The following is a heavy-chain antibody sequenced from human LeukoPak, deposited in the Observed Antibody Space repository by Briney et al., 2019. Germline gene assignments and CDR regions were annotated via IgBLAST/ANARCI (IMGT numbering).Heavy chain of an antibody. J-gene: IGHJ5*02. CDR2: IDWDDDK. CDR1: GFSLSTSGMC. V-gene: IGHV2-70*11. D-gene: IGHD6-13*01. CDR3: ARGIAAAGIRGWFDP. Sequence: SGPALVKPTQTLTLTCTFSGFSLSTSGMCVSWIRQPPGKALEWLARIDWDDDKYYSTSLKTRLTISKDTSKNQMVLTMTNVDPVDTATYYCARGIAAAGIRGWFDPWGQGTLVTVSS.